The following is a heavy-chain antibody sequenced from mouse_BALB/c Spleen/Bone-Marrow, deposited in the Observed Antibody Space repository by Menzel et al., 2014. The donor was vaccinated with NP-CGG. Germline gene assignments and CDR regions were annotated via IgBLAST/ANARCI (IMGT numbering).Heavy chain of an antibody. CDR3: ARLYYDYDDVFYWYFDV. V-gene: IGHV4-1*02. Sequence: EVKLVESGGGLVQPGGSLKLSCAASGFDFSRYWMSWVRQAPGKGLEWIGEINPDSSTINYTPSLKDKFIISRDDAKNTPYLQMSKVRSEDTALYYCARLYYDYDDVFYWYFDVWGAGTTVAVSS. D-gene: IGHD2-4*01. J-gene: IGHJ1*01. CDR1: GFDFSRYW. CDR2: INPDSSTI.